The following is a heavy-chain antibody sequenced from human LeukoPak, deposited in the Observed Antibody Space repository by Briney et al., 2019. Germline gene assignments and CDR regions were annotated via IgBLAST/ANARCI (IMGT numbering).Heavy chain of an antibody. CDR1: GGTFSSYA. V-gene: IGHV1-69*04. CDR3: EVFGVLQAELSEEIDY. J-gene: IGHJ4*02. CDR2: IIPILGIA. D-gene: IGHD3-3*01. Sequence: GASVKVSCKASGGTFSSYAISWVRQAPGQGLEWMGRIIPILGIANYAQKFQGRVTITADKSTSTAYMELSSLRSEDTAVYYCEVFGVLQAELSEEIDYWGQGTLVTVSS.